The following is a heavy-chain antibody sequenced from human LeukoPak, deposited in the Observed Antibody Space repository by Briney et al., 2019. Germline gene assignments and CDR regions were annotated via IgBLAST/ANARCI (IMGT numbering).Heavy chain of an antibody. Sequence: SETLSLTCTVSGGSISPYHWGWIRQPPGKGLEWSGYIDYSGSTNYNPSLKSRVTISVDTSKNQFSLKLSSVTAADTAIYYCARAVSGRFDYWGQGTLVTVSS. D-gene: IGHD6-19*01. CDR1: GGSISPYH. CDR3: ARAVSGRFDY. J-gene: IGHJ4*02. V-gene: IGHV4-59*12. CDR2: IDYSGST.